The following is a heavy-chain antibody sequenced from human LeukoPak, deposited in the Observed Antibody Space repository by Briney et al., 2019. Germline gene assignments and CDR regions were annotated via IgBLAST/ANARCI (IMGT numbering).Heavy chain of an antibody. D-gene: IGHD3-22*01. CDR3: AGDAHYYDTSGYGY. CDR1: GFTVSSNY. CDR2: IYSGGST. V-gene: IGHV3-53*01. Sequence: GGSLRLSCAASGFTVSSNYMSWVRQAPGKGLQWVSVIYSGGSTYYADSVKGRFTISRDNSKNTLYLQMNSPRAEDTAVYYCAGDAHYYDTSGYGYWGQGTLVTVSS. J-gene: IGHJ4*02.